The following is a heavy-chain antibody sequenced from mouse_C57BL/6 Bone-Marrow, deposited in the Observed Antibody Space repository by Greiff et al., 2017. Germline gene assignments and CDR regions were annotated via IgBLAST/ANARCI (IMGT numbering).Heavy chain of an antibody. Sequence: VQLQQSGAELVRPGASVKLSCTASGFNIKDDYMHWVKQRPEQGLEWIGWIDPENGDTEYASKFQGKATITADTSSNTAYLQLSSLTSEDTAVYYRTTTRWLPPWFAYWGQGTLVTVSA. CDR2: IDPENGDT. CDR3: TTTRWLPPWFAY. V-gene: IGHV14-4*01. J-gene: IGHJ3*01. D-gene: IGHD2-3*01. CDR1: GFNIKDDY.